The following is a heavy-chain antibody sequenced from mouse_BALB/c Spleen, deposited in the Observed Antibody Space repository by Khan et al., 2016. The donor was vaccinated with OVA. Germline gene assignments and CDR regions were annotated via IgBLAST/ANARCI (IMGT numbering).Heavy chain of an antibody. Sequence: DLVKPGASVRLSCKASGYTFTSYWVHWIKQRPGQGLEWIGQNSPGSGSDYYNEMFKGRATLTVDTSSTTAYIQLSSLSSEDSAVYCWARANYCGRSPYAMDYWGQGTSVTVSS. V-gene: IGHV1S41*01. CDR2: NSPGSGSD. D-gene: IGHD1-1*01. CDR1: GYTFTSYW. J-gene: IGHJ4*01. CDR3: ARANYCGRSPYAMDY.